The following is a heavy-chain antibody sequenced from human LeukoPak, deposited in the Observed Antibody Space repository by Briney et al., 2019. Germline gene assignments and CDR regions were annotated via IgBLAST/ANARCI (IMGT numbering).Heavy chain of an antibody. CDR3: ASRTTGSLNY. CDR1: GFTFSSYD. Sequence: PGRSLRLSCAASGFTFSSYDMHWVRQAPGKGLEWVAVVSYDGSIIYYGDSVKGRFTISRDNSKNTLYLQMNSLRAEDTAVYFCASRTTGSLNYWGQGTLVTVSS. J-gene: IGHJ4*02. V-gene: IGHV3-30-3*01. CDR2: VSYDGSII. D-gene: IGHD1-1*01.